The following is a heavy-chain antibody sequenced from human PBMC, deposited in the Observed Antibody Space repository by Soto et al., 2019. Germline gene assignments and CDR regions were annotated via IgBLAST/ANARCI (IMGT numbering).Heavy chain of an antibody. J-gene: IGHJ3*02. V-gene: IGHV3-23*01. CDR3: AKGPWELGGFDM. CDR2: ISGSGGST. CDR1: GFTFSSNA. Sequence: EVQLLESGGGLVQPGGSLRLSCTASGFTFSSNAMSWVRQAPGKGLEWVSGISGSGGSTYYADSVKGRFTISRDNSKNPLQLQMNSLRAEGTAVYYCAKGPWELGGFDMWGLGTMVTVSS. D-gene: IGHD1-26*01.